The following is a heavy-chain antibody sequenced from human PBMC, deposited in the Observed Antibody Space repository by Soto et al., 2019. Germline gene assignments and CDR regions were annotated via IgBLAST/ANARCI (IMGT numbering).Heavy chain of an antibody. D-gene: IGHD3-9*01. CDR1: GFTFSSYA. CDR2: ISGSGGST. Sequence: GGSLRLSCAASGFTFSSYAMSWVRQAPGKGLEWVSAISGSGGSTYYADSVKGRSTVSRDNSKNTLYLQMNSLRAEDTAVYYCAKAYYDILTGSFDYWGQGTLVTVSS. V-gene: IGHV3-23*01. J-gene: IGHJ4*02. CDR3: AKAYYDILTGSFDY.